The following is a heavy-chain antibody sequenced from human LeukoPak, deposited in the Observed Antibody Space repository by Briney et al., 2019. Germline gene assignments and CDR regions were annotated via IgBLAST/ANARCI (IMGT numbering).Heavy chain of an antibody. CDR1: GGSISSYY. Sequence: PSETLSLTCTVSGGSISSYYWSWIRQPPGKGLEWIGYIYYSGSTNYNPSLKSRVTISVDTSKNQFSLKLSSVTAADTAVYYCARDLSNYYGSGTLGPFDHWGQGTLVTVSS. V-gene: IGHV4-59*01. CDR3: ARDLSNYYGSGTLGPFDH. CDR2: IYYSGST. D-gene: IGHD3-10*01. J-gene: IGHJ4*02.